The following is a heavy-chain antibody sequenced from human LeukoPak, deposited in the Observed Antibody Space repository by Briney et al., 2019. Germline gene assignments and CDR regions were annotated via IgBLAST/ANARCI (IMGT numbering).Heavy chain of an antibody. Sequence: PSETLSLTCTVSGGSISSSSYYWGWIRQPPGQGLEWIGSIYYSGSTYYNPSLKSRVTISVDPSKNQFSLKLSSVTAADTAVYYCARRLQPTFYDSSGLIDYWGQGTLVTVSS. CDR3: ARRLQPTFYDSSGLIDY. V-gene: IGHV4-39*01. D-gene: IGHD3-22*01. CDR1: GGSISSSSYY. J-gene: IGHJ4*02. CDR2: IYYSGST.